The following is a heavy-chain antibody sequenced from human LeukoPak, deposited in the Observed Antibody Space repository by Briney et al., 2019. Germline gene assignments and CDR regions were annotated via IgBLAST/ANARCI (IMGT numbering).Heavy chain of an antibody. D-gene: IGHD3-3*01. CDR1: GYSLTSNW. V-gene: IGHV5-51*01. J-gene: IGHJ4*02. CDR3: ARLVSSRVFDY. CDR2: IYPGDSDT. Sequence: GESLKISCKGSGYSLTSNWIGWVRQMPGKGLEWVGIIYPGDSDTRYSPSFQGQVTISADKSISIAYLQWSSLKASDTAMYYCARLVSSRVFDYWGQGTLVTVSS.